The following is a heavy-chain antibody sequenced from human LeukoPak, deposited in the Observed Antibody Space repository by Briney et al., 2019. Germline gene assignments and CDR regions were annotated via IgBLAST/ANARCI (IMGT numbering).Heavy chain of an antibody. J-gene: IGHJ4*02. CDR1: GYSISSGYY. CDR2: IYNNGIT. CDR3: ARGDYYGSGTLDY. V-gene: IGHV4-38-2*02. D-gene: IGHD3-10*01. Sequence: SETLSLTCTVSGYSISSGYYWGWIRQPAGKGLEWIGRIYNNGITNYNPSLKSRVTMSIDTSKNQFSLRLSSVTAADTAVYYCARGDYYGSGTLDYWGQGTLVTVSS.